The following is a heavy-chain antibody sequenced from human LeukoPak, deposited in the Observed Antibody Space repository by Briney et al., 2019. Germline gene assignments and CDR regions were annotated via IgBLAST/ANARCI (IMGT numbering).Heavy chain of an antibody. V-gene: IGHV3-21*01. CDR1: GVTFSGYS. Sequence: GGSLRLSCAASGVTFSGYSMSWVRQAPGKGLEWVSAITATSLHIYYADSVKGRFTISRDNAKNSLYLQMNSLRVEDTAVYYCARVRSVGGNPHAFNIWGQGTMVTVSS. D-gene: IGHD3-16*01. CDR2: ITATSLHI. J-gene: IGHJ3*02. CDR3: ARVRSVGGNPHAFNI.